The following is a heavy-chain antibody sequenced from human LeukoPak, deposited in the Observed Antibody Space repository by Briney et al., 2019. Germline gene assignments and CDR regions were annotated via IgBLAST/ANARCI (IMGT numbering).Heavy chain of an antibody. Sequence: SETLSLTCTVSGGSISSSSYYWGWIRQPPGKGLEWIGSIYYSGSTYYNPSLKSRVAISVDTSKNQFSLKLSSVTAADMAVYYCARVSSSSWYRTNYYYYYMDVWGKGTTVTVSS. J-gene: IGHJ6*03. CDR1: GGSISSSSYY. CDR3: ARVSSSSWYRTNYYYYYMDV. D-gene: IGHD6-13*01. CDR2: IYYSGST. V-gene: IGHV4-39*07.